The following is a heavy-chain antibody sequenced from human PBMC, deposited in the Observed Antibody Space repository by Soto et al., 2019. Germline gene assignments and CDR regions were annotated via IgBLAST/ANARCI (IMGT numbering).Heavy chain of an antibody. J-gene: IGHJ4*02. CDR3: ARGITAYDSSGYSPFDY. Sequence: ASVKVSCKASGYTFTSYGISWVRQAPGQGLEWMGWISAYNGNTNYAQKLQGRVTMTTDTSTSTAYMELRSLRSDDTAVYYCARGITAYDSSGYSPFDYWGQGTLVTVSS. V-gene: IGHV1-18*01. D-gene: IGHD3-22*01. CDR1: GYTFTSYG. CDR2: ISAYNGNT.